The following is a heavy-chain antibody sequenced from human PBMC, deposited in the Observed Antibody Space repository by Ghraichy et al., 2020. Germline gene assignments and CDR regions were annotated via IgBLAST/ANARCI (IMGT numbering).Heavy chain of an antibody. CDR3: ASLAVAVASSFDI. D-gene: IGHD6-19*01. V-gene: IGHV3-30*04. J-gene: IGHJ3*02. Sequence: LSLTCAASGFTFSSYAMHWVRQAPGKGLEWVAVISYDGSNKYYADSVKGRFTISRDNSKNTLYLQMNSLRAEDTAVYYCASLAVAVASSFDIWGQGTMVTVSS. CDR2: ISYDGSNK. CDR1: GFTFSSYA.